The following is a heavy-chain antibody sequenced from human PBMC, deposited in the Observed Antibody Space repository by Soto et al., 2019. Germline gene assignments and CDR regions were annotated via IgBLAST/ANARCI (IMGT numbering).Heavy chain of an antibody. D-gene: IGHD3-10*01. J-gene: IGHJ4*02. V-gene: IGHV4-4*02. CDR2: IFHDGTA. CDR3: ARLVYDTRLNYMYFDF. Sequence: KTSETLSLTCAVSGVSISSGNWWTWVLQSPQRGLEYIGEIFHDGTANYYPSFERRVAISVDTSKNQFSLKLTSVTAADTAIYFCARLVYDTRLNYMYFDFWGQGTLVTVSS. CDR1: GVSISSGNW.